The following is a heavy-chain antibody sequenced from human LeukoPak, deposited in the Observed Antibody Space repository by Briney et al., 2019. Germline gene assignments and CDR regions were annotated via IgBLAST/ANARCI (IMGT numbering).Heavy chain of an antibody. CDR3: ARALYSSGHLDY. J-gene: IGHJ4*02. V-gene: IGHV4-59*01. CDR1: GGSISSYY. Sequence: PSETLSLICTVSGGSISSYYWSWIRQPPGKGLEWIGYIYYSGSTNYNPSLKSRVTISVDTSKNQFSLKLSSVTAADTAVYYCARALYSSGHLDYWGQGTLVTVSS. CDR2: IYYSGST. D-gene: IGHD6-19*01.